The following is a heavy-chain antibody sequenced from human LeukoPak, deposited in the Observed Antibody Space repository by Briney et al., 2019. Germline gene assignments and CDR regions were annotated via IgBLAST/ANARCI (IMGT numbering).Heavy chain of an antibody. Sequence: PSETLSLTCAVYGGSFSGYYWSWIRQPPGKGLGWIGEINHSGSTNYNPSLKSRVTISVDTSKNQFSLKLSSVTAADTAVYYCARDAPFDIWGQGTMVTVSS. CDR2: INHSGST. J-gene: IGHJ3*02. CDR3: ARDAPFDI. D-gene: IGHD2-8*01. CDR1: GGSFSGYY. V-gene: IGHV4-34*01.